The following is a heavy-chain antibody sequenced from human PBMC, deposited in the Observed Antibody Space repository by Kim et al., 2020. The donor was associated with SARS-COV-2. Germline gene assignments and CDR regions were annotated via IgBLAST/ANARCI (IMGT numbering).Heavy chain of an antibody. CDR1: GYTLSEFS. CDR2: FVPEDGET. J-gene: IGHJ4*02. CDR3: KVANTIDFDY. D-gene: IGHD5-12*01. V-gene: IGHV1-24*01. Sequence: ASVKVSCKVSGYTLSEFSIHWVRQVPGKGLEWMGGFVPEDGETVYAQRFQGRVTMTEDTSTDTAYMDPRSLRSEDTAVYYCKVANTIDFDYWGQGTLVTVSA.